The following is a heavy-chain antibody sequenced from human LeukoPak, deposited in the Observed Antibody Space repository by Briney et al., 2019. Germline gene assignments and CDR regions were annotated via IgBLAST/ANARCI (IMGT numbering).Heavy chain of an antibody. V-gene: IGHV4-4*07. CDR1: GGSISSYY. CDR2: IYTSGST. D-gene: IGHD3-10*01. Sequence: SETLSLTCTVSGGSISSYYWSWIRQPAGKGLEWIGRIYTSGSTNYNPSLKSRVTMSVDTSKNQFSLKLSSVTAADTAVYYCARYGTHYYGSGSWFDPWGQGTLVTVSS. J-gene: IGHJ5*02. CDR3: ARYGTHYYGSGSWFDP.